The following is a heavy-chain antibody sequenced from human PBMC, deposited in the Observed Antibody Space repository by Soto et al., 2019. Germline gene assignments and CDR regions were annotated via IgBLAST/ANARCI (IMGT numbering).Heavy chain of an antibody. J-gene: IGHJ3*02. V-gene: IGHV3-74*01. CDR1: GFPFGPFY. CDR3: ARDRGYPDSFDI. CDR2: INGDGTTT. Sequence: PGGSLRLSCAASGFPFGPFYMHWVHQAPGKGLEWVSHINGDGTTTVYADSVKGRFTISRDNAKNTLYLQMTSLRAEDTAVYYCARDRGYPDSFDIWGQGTMVTVSS. D-gene: IGHD2-2*01.